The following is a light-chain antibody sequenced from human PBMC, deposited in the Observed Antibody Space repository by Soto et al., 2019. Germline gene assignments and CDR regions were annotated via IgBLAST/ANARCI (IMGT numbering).Light chain of an antibody. CDR2: DAS. CDR1: QSVSSY. V-gene: IGKV3-11*01. J-gene: IGKJ4*01. CDR3: QQRSNWLT. Sequence: EIVLTQSPATLSLSPGERATLSCRASQSVSSYLTWYQQKPGQAPRLLIYDASNRATGIPARFSGSGSWTDFTLTISSLEPEDFAVYYCQQRSNWLTFGGGTKVDIK.